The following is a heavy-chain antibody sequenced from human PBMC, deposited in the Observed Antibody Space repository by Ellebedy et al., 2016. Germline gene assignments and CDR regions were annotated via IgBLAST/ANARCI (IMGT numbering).Heavy chain of an antibody. J-gene: IGHJ4*02. CDR3: ARGGRLLESWGYSSSWYYNFDY. D-gene: IGHD6-13*01. V-gene: IGHV4-34*01. CDR2: INHSGST. CDR1: GGSFSGYY. Sequence: SETLSLTXAVYGGSFSGYYWSWIRQPPGKGLEWIGEINHSGSTNYNPSLKSRVTISVDTSKNQFSLKLSSVTAADTAVYYCARGGRLLESWGYSSSWYYNFDYWGQGTLVTVSS.